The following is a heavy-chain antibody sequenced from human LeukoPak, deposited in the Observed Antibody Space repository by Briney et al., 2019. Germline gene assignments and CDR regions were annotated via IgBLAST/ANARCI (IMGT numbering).Heavy chain of an antibody. CDR2: INAGNGNT. V-gene: IGHV1-3*01. J-gene: IGHJ3*02. CDR3: ARPFRGVSGYDAYDM. CDR1: GYTFTTSV. D-gene: IGHD3-10*01. Sequence: ASVKVSCKASGYTFTTSVMHWVRQAPGQRLEWMGWINAGNGNTKCSQRFQGRVTITRDTSATTVYMDLSSLTSEDTAVYYCARPFRGVSGYDAYDMWGQGTLVTVS.